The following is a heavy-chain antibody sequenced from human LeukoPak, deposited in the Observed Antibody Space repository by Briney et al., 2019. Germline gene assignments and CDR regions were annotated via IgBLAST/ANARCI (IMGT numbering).Heavy chain of an antibody. Sequence: GGSLRLSCAASGFTFSSYAMSWVRQAPGKGLEWVTAISGSGGSTYYADSVKGRFTISRDNSKNTLYLQMNSLRAEDTAVYYCAKGRGFIAAAGSDDYWGQGTLVTVSS. V-gene: IGHV3-23*01. CDR3: AKGRGFIAAAGSDDY. CDR1: GFTFSSYA. CDR2: ISGSGGST. J-gene: IGHJ4*02. D-gene: IGHD6-13*01.